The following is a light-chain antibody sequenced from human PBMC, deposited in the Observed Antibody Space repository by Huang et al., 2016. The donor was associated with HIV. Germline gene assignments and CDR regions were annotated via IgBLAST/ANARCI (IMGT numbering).Light chain of an antibody. V-gene: IGKV3-15*01. CDR2: DAS. CDR1: QSVSNN. CDR3: QQYNEWPRT. Sequence: ERVMTQSPVTLSVSPGERVTLSCRASQSVSNNVAWYQQKPGQAPRLLIYDASTRATDIPARFSGSGSGIEFTLTISGLQAEDFAVYYCQQYNEWPRTFGQGTKLEIK. J-gene: IGKJ2*01.